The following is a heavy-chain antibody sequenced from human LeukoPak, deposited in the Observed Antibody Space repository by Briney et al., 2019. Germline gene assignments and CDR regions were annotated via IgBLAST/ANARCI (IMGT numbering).Heavy chain of an antibody. CDR3: ARGVSQVRGMWFDP. D-gene: IGHD3-10*01. CDR2: IHTRGST. V-gene: IGHV4-61*02. J-gene: IGHJ5*02. CDR1: SDAISSGSSY. Sequence: SQTLSLTCTVSSDAISSGSSYGSWIRQPAGKELEWIGRIHTRGSTDYNPSLRSRVTISLDTSKSHSSLQVSSVTAADTAVYYCARGVSQVRGMWFDPWGQGTLVTVSS.